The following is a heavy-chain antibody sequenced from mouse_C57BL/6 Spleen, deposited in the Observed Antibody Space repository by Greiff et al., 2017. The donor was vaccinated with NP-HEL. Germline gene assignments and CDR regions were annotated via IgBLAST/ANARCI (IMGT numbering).Heavy chain of an antibody. J-gene: IGHJ1*03. D-gene: IGHD2-2*01. CDR1: GYTFTDYY. Sequence: VKLQQSGAELARPGASVKLSCKASGYTFTDYYINWVKQRPGQGLEWIARIYPGSGNTYYNEKFKGKATLTAEKSSSTAYMQLSSLTSEDSAVYFCARVGGYDWYFDVWGTGTTVTVSS. CDR3: ARVGGYDWYFDV. CDR2: IYPGSGNT. V-gene: IGHV1-76*01.